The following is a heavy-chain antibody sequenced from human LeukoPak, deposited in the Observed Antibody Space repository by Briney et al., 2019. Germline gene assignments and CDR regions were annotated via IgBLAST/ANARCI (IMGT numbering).Heavy chain of an antibody. CDR1: GGSLTSYY. V-gene: IGHV4-59*08. J-gene: IGHJ4*02. CDR2: IYYSGSV. Sequence: SETLSVTCTVSGGSLTSYYWSWIRQPPGKGLQWIGYIYYSGSVNYNPSLKSRVTISVDTSKNQFSLNLSSVTAADTAVYYCARLGSYFDYWGQGTQVTVSS. CDR3: ARLGSYFDY.